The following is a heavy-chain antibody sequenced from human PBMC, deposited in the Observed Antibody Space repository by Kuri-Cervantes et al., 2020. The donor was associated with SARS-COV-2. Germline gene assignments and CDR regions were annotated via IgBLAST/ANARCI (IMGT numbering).Heavy chain of an antibody. CDR2: INPNSGGT. D-gene: IGHD2-8*01. CDR3: ARDFSGVYDITGERDAFDG. Sequence: ASVNVSCKASGYTFTGYYMHWVRQAPGQGLEWMGWINPNSGGTNYAQKFQGRVTMTRDTSISTAYMQLSRLRSDDTALYYCARDFSGVYDITGERDAFDGWGQGTMVTVSS. CDR1: GYTFTGYY. V-gene: IGHV1-2*02. J-gene: IGHJ3*01.